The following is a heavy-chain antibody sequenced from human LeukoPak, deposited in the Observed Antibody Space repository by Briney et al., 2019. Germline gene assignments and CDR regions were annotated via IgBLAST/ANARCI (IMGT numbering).Heavy chain of an antibody. CDR1: GYSFTGYY. CDR3: ARIGYCNGTDCHDAFDI. V-gene: IGHV1-2*04. D-gene: IGHD2-15*01. J-gene: IGHJ3*02. CDR2: INPNSGDT. Sequence: ASVKVSCKASGYSFTGYYIHWVRQAPGQGLEWMGWINPNSGDTDNAQKFEGWVAMTRDTSISTVYMEMNRLKSDDTAVYFCARIGYCNGTDCHDAFDIWGQGTMVTVSS.